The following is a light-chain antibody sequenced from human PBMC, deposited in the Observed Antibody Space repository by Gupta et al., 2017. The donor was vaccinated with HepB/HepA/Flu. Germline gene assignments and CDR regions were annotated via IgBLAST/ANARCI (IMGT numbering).Light chain of an antibody. Sequence: SYELTQPPSVSVSPGQTASITCSGDKLGDKYACWYQQKPGQSPVLGIYQDSKRPSGIPERFYGANSGNKANLHISGTQAMDYSSESCKEWDSSTGVFGGGTKLTVL. J-gene: IGLJ2*01. CDR2: QDS. CDR3: KEWDSSTGV. CDR1: KLGDKY. V-gene: IGLV3-1*01.